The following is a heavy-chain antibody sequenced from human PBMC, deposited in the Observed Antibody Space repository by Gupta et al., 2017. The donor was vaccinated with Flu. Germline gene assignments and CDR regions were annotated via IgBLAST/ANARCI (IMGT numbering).Heavy chain of an antibody. CDR1: GYTFTSYY. CDR2: INPSGGST. D-gene: IGHD3-3*01. CDR3: ARDFPKTYYDFWSGYYPRMDV. J-gene: IGHJ6*02. Sequence: QVQLVQSGAEVKKPGASVKVSCKASGYTFTSYYMHWVRQAPGQGLEWMGIINPSGGSTSYAQKFQGRVTMTRDTSTSTVYMELSSLRSEDTAVYYCARDFPKTYYDFWSGYYPRMDVWGQGTTVTVSS. V-gene: IGHV1-46*01.